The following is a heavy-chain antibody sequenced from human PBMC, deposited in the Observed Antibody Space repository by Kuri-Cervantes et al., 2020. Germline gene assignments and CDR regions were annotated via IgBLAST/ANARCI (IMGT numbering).Heavy chain of an antibody. CDR3: ARAGEAHTSGWNFDS. J-gene: IGHJ4*02. CDR1: GFTFGTHG. V-gene: IGHV3-30*03. Sequence: GGSLRLSCAASGFTFGTHGIHWVRQTPGKGLEWVALISYDGSNKYYADSVKGRSTISRDNSKNTLYLQMNSLRAEDTAVYYCARAGEAHTSGWNFDSWGQGTLVTVSS. D-gene: IGHD6-19*01. CDR2: ISYDGSNK.